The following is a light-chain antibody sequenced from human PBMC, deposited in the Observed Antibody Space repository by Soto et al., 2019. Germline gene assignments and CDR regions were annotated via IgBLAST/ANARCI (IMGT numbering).Light chain of an antibody. J-gene: IGKJ1*01. CDR2: GAS. CDR3: QQYAASPRT. Sequence: EVVLTQSPGTLSLSPRERATLSCRASQSVSNNYLAWYQHKPGRAPRLLIYGASNRAPGIPDRFSGSGSGPAFTLTISRLEPEDFAVYYCQQYAASPRTFGQGTLVEVK. V-gene: IGKV3-20*01. CDR1: QSVSNNY.